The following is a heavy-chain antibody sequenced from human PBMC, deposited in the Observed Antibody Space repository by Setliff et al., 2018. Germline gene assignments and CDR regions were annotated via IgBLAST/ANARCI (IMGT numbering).Heavy chain of an antibody. J-gene: IGHJ4*02. Sequence: GESLKISCAASGFTFRDYTMSWVRQVPGKGLEWVAGVIQVGSGVYADSVKGRSTIYRDNSKNSLYLQMNSLRAEDSAVYYCVRDWYFYDTSGYFKGAPFDYWGQGTPVTVSS. V-gene: IGHV3-23*01. D-gene: IGHD3-22*01. CDR1: GFTFRDYT. CDR2: VIQVGSG. CDR3: VRDWYFYDTSGYFKGAPFDY.